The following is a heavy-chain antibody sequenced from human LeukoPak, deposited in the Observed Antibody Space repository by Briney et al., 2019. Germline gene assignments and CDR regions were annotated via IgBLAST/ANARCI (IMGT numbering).Heavy chain of an antibody. J-gene: IGHJ4*02. V-gene: IGHV4-39*01. CDR2: IYYSGNN. Sequence: PSETLSLTCSVCGGYISDGLYYWGWLRQPPGKGLQLIAGIYYSGNNYYKPSLRSRVTISRDTSKNQFFLTLTSVTAADTAVYFCARRPGSYESGHGDDNWGQGILVTVSS. CDR3: ARRPGSYESGHGDDN. CDR1: GGYISDGLYY. D-gene: IGHD3-3*01.